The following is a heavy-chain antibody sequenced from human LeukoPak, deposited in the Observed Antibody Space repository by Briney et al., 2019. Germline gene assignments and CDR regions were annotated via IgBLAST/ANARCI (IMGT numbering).Heavy chain of an antibody. Sequence: KPSDTLSLTCAVYGGSFSGYYWSWIRHPPGKGLEWIGEINHSGRTNYNPSLKSRVTISVDTSKNQFSLKLSSVTAEDTAVYYCASNPLTYCGGDCSTLTDYWGQGTLVTVSS. J-gene: IGHJ4*02. D-gene: IGHD2-21*02. V-gene: IGHV4-34*01. CDR1: GGSFSGYY. CDR3: ASNPLTYCGGDCSTLTDY. CDR2: INHSGRT.